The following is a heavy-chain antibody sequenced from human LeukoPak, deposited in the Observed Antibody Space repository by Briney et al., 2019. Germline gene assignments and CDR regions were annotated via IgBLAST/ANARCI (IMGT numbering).Heavy chain of an antibody. D-gene: IGHD3-10*01. CDR2: ISSSSSTI. V-gene: IGHV3-48*02. CDR1: GCTFSSYS. CDR3: ARGDGVGGSGSYYTYNWFDP. Sequence: PGGSLRLSCAASGCTFSSYSMNWVRLAPGQGLEWVSYISSSSSTIYYADSVKGRFTNSRDNAKNSLYLQMTSLRDEDTAVYCCARGDGVGGSGSYYTYNWFDPWGQGTLVTVSS. J-gene: IGHJ5*02.